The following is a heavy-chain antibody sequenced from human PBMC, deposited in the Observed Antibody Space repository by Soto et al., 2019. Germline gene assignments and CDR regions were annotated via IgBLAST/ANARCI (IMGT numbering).Heavy chain of an antibody. CDR1: GFTFSSYS. CDR3: ASYCSGGSCYSVNDAFDI. J-gene: IGHJ3*02. V-gene: IGHV3-21*01. D-gene: IGHD2-15*01. CDR2: ISSSSSYI. Sequence: EVQLVESGGGLVKPGGSLRLSCAASGFTFSSYSMNWVRQAPGKGLEWVSSISSSSSYIYYADSVKGRFTISRDNAKNSLYLQMNSLRAEDTAVYYCASYCSGGSCYSVNDAFDICGQGTMVTVSS.